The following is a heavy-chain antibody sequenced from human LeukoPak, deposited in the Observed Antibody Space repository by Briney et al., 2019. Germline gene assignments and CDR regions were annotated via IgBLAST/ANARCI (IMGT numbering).Heavy chain of an antibody. J-gene: IGHJ5*02. D-gene: IGHD6-13*01. V-gene: IGHV3-30*01. CDR2: ISYDGSNK. Sequence: GGSLRLSCAASGFTFSSYAMHWVRQAPGKGLEWVAVISYDGSNKYYADFVKGRFTISRDNSKNTLYLQMNSLRAEDTAVYYCARETEQQRSMNWFDPWGQGTLVTVSS. CDR3: ARETEQQRSMNWFDP. CDR1: GFTFSSYA.